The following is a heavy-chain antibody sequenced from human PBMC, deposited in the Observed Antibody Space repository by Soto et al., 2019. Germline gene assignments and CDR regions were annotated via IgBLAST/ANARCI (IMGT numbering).Heavy chain of an antibody. Sequence: ASVKVSCKASGGTFSSYTISWVRQAPGQGLEWMGRIIPILGIANYAQKLQGRVTMTTDTSTSTAYMELRSLRSDDTAVYYCARSPRSGGSGRFDPWGQGTLVTVSS. V-gene: IGHV1-69*02. CDR1: GGTFSSYT. D-gene: IGHD2-15*01. J-gene: IGHJ5*02. CDR3: ARSPRSGGSGRFDP. CDR2: IIPILGIA.